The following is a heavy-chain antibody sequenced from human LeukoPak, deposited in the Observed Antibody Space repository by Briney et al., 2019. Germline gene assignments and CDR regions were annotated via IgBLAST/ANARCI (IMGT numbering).Heavy chain of an antibody. D-gene: IGHD3-9*01. V-gene: IGHV4-59*01. Sequence: PSETLSLTCTVSGGSISSYYWSWIRQPPGKGLEWIGYIYYSGSTNYNPSLKSRVTISVGTSKNQFSLKLSSVTAADTAVYYCARGAEYYDILTGYYGMDVWGQGTTVTVSS. J-gene: IGHJ6*02. CDR3: ARGAEYYDILTGYYGMDV. CDR1: GGSISSYY. CDR2: IYYSGST.